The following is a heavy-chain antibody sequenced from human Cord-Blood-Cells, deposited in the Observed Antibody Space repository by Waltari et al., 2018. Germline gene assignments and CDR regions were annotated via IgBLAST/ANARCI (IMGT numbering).Heavy chain of an antibody. Sequence: QVQLVLSGAEVKKPGSSVKVSCKASGGTFSSYTICWVRQAPGQGLEWMGRIIPILGIANYAQKFQGRVTITADKSTSTAYMELSSLRSEDTAVYYCARDLAVGYSGYGFDYWGQGTLVTVSS. CDR2: IIPILGIA. D-gene: IGHD5-12*01. J-gene: IGHJ4*02. V-gene: IGHV1-69*08. CDR3: ARDLAVGYSGYGFDY. CDR1: GGTFSSYT.